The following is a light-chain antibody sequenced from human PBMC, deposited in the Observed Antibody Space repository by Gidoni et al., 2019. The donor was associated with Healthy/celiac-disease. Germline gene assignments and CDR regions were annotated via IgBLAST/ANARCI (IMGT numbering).Light chain of an antibody. CDR1: QSVSSN. CDR2: GAS. Sequence: EIVMTQSPATLSVSPGERATLSCRASQSVSSNLAWYQQKPGQAPRLLIYGASTRATGIPARFSGSGSGTDFTLTISSLQSEDFAVYYCQQYNNWPETFGQXTKVEIK. V-gene: IGKV3-15*01. CDR3: QQYNNWPET. J-gene: IGKJ1*01.